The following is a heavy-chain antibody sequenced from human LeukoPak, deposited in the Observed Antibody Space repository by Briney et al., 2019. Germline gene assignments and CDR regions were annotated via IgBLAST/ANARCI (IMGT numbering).Heavy chain of an antibody. J-gene: IGHJ4*02. CDR3: AREAYYYDLYYFDY. Sequence: PSETLSLTCAVYGGSFSGYYWSWIRQPPGNGLEWIGEINHSGSTNYNPSLKSRVTISVDTSKNQFSLKLSSVTAADTAVYYCAREAYYYDLYYFDYWGQGTLVTVSS. V-gene: IGHV4-34*01. CDR1: GGSFSGYY. D-gene: IGHD3-22*01. CDR2: INHSGST.